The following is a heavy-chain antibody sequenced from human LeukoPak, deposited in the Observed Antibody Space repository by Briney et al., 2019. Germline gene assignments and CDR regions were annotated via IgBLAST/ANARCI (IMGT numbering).Heavy chain of an antibody. CDR1: GFTFSSYW. CDR2: IKQDGSER. Sequence: GGSLRLSCAASGFTFSSYWMSWVRQAPGKGLEWVANIKQDGSERYYVDSVKGRFTISRDNAKNSLYLQMNSLRAEDTAVYYCARQLVLGAYHFDYWGQGTLVTVSS. D-gene: IGHD6-13*01. CDR3: ARQLVLGAYHFDY. J-gene: IGHJ4*02. V-gene: IGHV3-7*01.